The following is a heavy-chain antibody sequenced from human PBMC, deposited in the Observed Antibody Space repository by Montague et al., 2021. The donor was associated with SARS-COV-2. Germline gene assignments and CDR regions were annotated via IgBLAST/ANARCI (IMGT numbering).Heavy chain of an antibody. CDR1: GGSISSYY. CDR2: IYYSGTT. J-gene: IGHJ3*02. D-gene: IGHD3-3*01. Sequence: SETLSLTCTVSGGSISSYYWNWIRETSGKGLEWIGYIYYSGTTNXNPSLKSRVTISLDTPKNQFSLNLNSVTAADTAIYYCARDQAAKISFKGAFDIWGQGRMVTVSS. V-gene: IGHV4-59*01. CDR3: ARDQAAKISFKGAFDI.